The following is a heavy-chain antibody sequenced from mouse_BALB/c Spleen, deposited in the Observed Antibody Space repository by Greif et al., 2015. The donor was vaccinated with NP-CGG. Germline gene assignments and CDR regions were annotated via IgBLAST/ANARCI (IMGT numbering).Heavy chain of an antibody. CDR1: GYAFSSSW. J-gene: IGHJ4*01. CDR3: ARGYAMDY. V-gene: IGHV1-82*01. Sequence: QVQLQQSGPELVKPGASVKISCKASGYAFSSSWMNWVKQRPGQGLEWIGRIYPGDGDTNYNGKFKGKATLTADKSSSTAYMQLSSLTSVDSAVYFCARGYAMDYWGQGTSVTVSS. CDR2: IYPGDGDT.